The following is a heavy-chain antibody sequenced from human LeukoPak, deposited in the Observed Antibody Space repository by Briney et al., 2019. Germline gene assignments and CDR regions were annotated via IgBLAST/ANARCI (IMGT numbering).Heavy chain of an antibody. Sequence: PGGSLRLSCAASGFTFDDYGMSWVRQAPGKGLEWVSGINWNGGSTGYADSVKGRFTISRDNAKNSLYLQMNSLRVEDTALYYCARGGTYYDILTGYFHTITFDYWGQGTLVTVSS. V-gene: IGHV3-20*04. J-gene: IGHJ4*02. CDR2: INWNGGST. CDR3: ARGGTYYDILTGYFHTITFDY. CDR1: GFTFDDYG. D-gene: IGHD3-9*01.